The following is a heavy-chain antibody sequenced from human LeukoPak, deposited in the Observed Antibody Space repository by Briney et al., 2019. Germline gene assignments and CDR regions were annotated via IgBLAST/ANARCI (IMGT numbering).Heavy chain of an antibody. Sequence: GGSLRLSCAASGFTVSSNYMSWVRQAPGKGLEWVSVIYSGGSTYYADSVKGRFTISRDNSKNTLYLQMNSLRAEDTAVYYCARVQDSGRWFDPWGQGTLVTVSS. CDR3: ARVQDSGRWFDP. CDR1: GFTVSSNY. D-gene: IGHD1-14*01. J-gene: IGHJ5*02. V-gene: IGHV3-53*01. CDR2: IYSGGST.